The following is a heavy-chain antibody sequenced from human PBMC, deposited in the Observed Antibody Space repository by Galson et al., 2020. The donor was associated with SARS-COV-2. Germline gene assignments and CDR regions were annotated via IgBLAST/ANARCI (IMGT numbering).Heavy chain of an antibody. V-gene: IGHV5-10-1*01. CDR1: GYSFTSYW. CDR2: IDPSDSYT. J-gene: IGHJ3*02. Sequence: KIGESLKISCKGSGYSFTSYWISWVRQMPGKGLEWIGRIDPSDSYTNYSPSFQGHVTISADKSISTAYLQWRSLKASDTAMYYCARPGRYSSGWTSPGAFDIWGQGTMVTVSS. CDR3: ARPGRYSSGWTSPGAFDI. D-gene: IGHD6-19*01.